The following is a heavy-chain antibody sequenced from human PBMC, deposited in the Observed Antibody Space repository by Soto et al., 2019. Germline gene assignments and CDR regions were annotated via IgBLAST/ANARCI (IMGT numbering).Heavy chain of an antibody. CDR1: GFTFSSYW. J-gene: IGHJ6*02. CDR2: INSDGSST. D-gene: IGHD3-16*01. V-gene: IGHV3-74*01. Sequence: GGSLRLSCAASGFTFSSYWMHWVRQAPGKGLVWVSRINSDGSSTSYADSVKGRFTISRDNAKNTLYLQMNSLRAEDTAVYYCARIQSVNIGSGNTVWDYYYGMDVWGQGTTVTVSS. CDR3: ARIQSVNIGSGNTVWDYYYGMDV.